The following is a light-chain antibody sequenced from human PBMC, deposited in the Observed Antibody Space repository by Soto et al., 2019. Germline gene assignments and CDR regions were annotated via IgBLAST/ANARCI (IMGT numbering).Light chain of an antibody. Sequence: DIVMTQSPDSLAVSLGERATINCKSSQSVLYSSNNKNYLAWYQQKPGQPPKLLIYWASTRESGVPDRFSGSGSGTDFSLTTISLQAEDVAVYSCQQYLRPWSFGQGTKLAIK. J-gene: IGKJ1*01. CDR3: QQYLRPWS. CDR1: QSVLYSSNNKNY. V-gene: IGKV4-1*01. CDR2: WAS.